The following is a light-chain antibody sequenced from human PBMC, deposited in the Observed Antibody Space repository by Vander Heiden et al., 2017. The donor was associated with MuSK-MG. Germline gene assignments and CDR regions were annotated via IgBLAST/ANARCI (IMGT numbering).Light chain of an antibody. CDR2: AAS. CDR3: QQSDSTPLT. V-gene: IGKV1-39*01. Sequence: DIQMTQSPSSLSASVGDRVTITCRASQSISSYLNWYQQKPGKAPKLLIYAASSLQSGVPSRFRGSGSGTDFTLTISSLQPEDFATYNCQQSDSTPLTFGGGTKVEIK. J-gene: IGKJ4*01. CDR1: QSISSY.